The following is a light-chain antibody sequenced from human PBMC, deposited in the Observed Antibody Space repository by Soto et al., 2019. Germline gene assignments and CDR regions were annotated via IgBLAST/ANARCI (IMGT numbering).Light chain of an antibody. CDR3: QQRSNWPLT. CDR2: DAS. J-gene: IGKJ4*01. Sequence: ELVLTQSQTPLTLSPGARATLSCRASQSVGSSLAWYQQKPGKVPRLLIYDASRRATGIPARFSGSGSGTDFTLTISSLEPEDFAVYYCQQRSNWPLTFGGGTKVDIK. CDR1: QSVGSS. V-gene: IGKV3-11*01.